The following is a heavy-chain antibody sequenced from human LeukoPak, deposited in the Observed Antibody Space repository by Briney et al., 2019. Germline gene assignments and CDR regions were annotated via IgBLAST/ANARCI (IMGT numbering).Heavy chain of an antibody. CDR3: ARVSSTFY. CDR2: ISYDGSNK. CDR1: GFTFSSYA. D-gene: IGHD6-6*01. Sequence: PGGSLRLSCAASGFTFSSYAMHWVRQAPGKGLEWVAVISYDGSNKYYADSVKGRFTISRDNSKNTPYLQMNSLRAEDTAVYYCARVSSTFYWGQGTLVTVSS. V-gene: IGHV3-30-3*01. J-gene: IGHJ4*02.